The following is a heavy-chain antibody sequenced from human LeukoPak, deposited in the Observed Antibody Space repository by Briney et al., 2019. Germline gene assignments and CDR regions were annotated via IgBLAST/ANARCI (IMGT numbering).Heavy chain of an antibody. CDR1: GGSISSSRYY. CDR3: ASLPPTETRGWFAP. V-gene: IGHV4-39*01. J-gene: IGHJ5*02. Sequence: PSETPSLTCTVSGGSISSSRYYWGWIRQPPGKGLEWIGSIYYSGSTYYNPSLKSRVTISVDTSKNQFSLKMSSVTAADTAVYYCASLPPTETRGWFAPWGQGTLVTVYS. D-gene: IGHD4-17*01. CDR2: IYYSGST.